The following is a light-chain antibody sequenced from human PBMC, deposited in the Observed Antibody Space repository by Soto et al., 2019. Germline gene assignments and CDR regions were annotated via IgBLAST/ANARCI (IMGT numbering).Light chain of an antibody. CDR2: DAS. CDR1: QSIGLA. V-gene: IGKV3-11*01. J-gene: IGKJ4*01. Sequence: EIVLTQSPATLSLSPGERATLSCRASQSIGLAIAWYQHKPGQAPRLLIFDASQRATGIPARFRGSGSGTDFTLSISSLEPEDFAVYYCQQRTNGLTFGGGTKVEIK. CDR3: QQRTNGLT.